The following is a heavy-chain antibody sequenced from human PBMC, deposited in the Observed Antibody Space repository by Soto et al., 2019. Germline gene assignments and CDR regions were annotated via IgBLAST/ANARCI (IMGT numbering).Heavy chain of an antibody. CDR2: IYYSGST. J-gene: IGHJ5*02. D-gene: IGHD3-16*01. Sequence: SETLSLTCTVSGGSISSYYWSWIRQPPGKGLEWIGYIYYSGSTNYNPSLKSRVTISVDTSKNQFSLKLSSVTVADTAVYYCARVLFGSNCWFDPWGQGTLVTVSS. CDR1: GGSISSYY. V-gene: IGHV4-59*01. CDR3: ARVLFGSNCWFDP.